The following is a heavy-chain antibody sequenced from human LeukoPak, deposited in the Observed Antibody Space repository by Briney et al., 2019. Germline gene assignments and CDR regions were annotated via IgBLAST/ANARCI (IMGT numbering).Heavy chain of an antibody. V-gene: IGHV3-7*01. CDR1: GFTFSDSW. J-gene: IGHJ6*02. Sequence: GGSLRLSCAASGFTFSDSWLSWVRQAPGKGLGGVANMNQDGSAKGYVDSVKARFTISRDNARNSLYLQMSSLRPEDTAVYYCATYTHWVAGDVWGQGTTVTVSS. CDR3: ATYTHWVAGDV. D-gene: IGHD3-16*01. CDR2: MNQDGSAK.